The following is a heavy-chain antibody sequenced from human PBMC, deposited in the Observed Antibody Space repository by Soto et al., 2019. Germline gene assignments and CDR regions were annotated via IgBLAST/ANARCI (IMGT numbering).Heavy chain of an antibody. CDR1: GFTFSSNH. Sequence: DVHLVESGGGLVQPGGSLRLSCAVSGFTFSSNHLHWVRQGRGEGLEWVSGIGPAGDSYYSGSVKGRFIISRENAKNSFYLQMNNLRAEDTAVYFCARLNVGVGSYSFDYWGQGTLVTVSS. J-gene: IGHJ4*02. D-gene: IGHD1-26*01. CDR3: ARLNVGVGSYSFDY. CDR2: IGPAGDS. V-gene: IGHV3-13*01.